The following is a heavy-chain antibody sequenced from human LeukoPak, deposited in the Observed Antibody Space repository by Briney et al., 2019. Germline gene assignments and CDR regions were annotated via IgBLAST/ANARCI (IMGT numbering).Heavy chain of an antibody. CDR3: ARINSYGHPLHLPDY. Sequence: GESLKISCKGSGYRFTSYWIGWVRQMPGKGLEWMGIIYPGDSDTRYSPSFHGQVTISADKSISTAYLQWSSLKASDTAMYYCARINSYGHPLHLPDYWGQGTLVTVSS. J-gene: IGHJ4*02. CDR2: IYPGDSDT. D-gene: IGHD5-18*01. CDR1: GYRFTSYW. V-gene: IGHV5-51*01.